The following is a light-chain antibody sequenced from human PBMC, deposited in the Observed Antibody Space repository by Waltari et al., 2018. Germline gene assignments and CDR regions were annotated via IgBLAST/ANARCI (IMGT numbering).Light chain of an antibody. V-gene: IGLV3-19*01. J-gene: IGLJ1*01. CDR1: SLRSYY. CDR3: NSRDSSGNPYV. CDR2: GKN. Sequence: SSELTQDPAVSVALGQTVRITCQGDSLRSYYASWYQQKPGQAPVLVISGKNNRPSEIPDQVSGSNSGNTASLTLTGAQAEDEADYYCNSRDSSGNPYVFGTGTKVTVL.